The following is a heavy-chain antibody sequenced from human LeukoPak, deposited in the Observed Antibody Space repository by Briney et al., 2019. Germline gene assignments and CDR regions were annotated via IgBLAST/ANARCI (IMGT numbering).Heavy chain of an antibody. Sequence: GGSLRLSCAASGFTFSDYYMSWIRQAPGKGLEWVSYISSSGSTIYYADSVKGRFTISRDNAKNSLYLQMNSLRAEDTAVYYCTCGYYEDYYYYYGMDVWGQGTTVTVSS. CDR2: ISSSGSTI. V-gene: IGHV3-11*01. CDR3: TCGYYEDYYYYYGMDV. J-gene: IGHJ6*02. D-gene: IGHD3-22*01. CDR1: GFTFSDYY.